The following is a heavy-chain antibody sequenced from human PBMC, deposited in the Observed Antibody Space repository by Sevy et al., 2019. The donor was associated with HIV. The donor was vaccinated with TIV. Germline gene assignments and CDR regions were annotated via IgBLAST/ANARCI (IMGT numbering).Heavy chain of an antibody. Sequence: GGSLRLSCAASGFTFSSHWMHWVRQAPGKGLVWVSRLNGDGSSASYADFVKGRFTISRDNGKNTVYLQISSLTADDTAVYYCTRGRSGTYGWFDPWCQGTLVTVSS. V-gene: IGHV3-74*01. J-gene: IGHJ5*02. D-gene: IGHD6-19*01. CDR3: TRGRSGTYGWFDP. CDR1: GFTFSSHW. CDR2: LNGDGSSA.